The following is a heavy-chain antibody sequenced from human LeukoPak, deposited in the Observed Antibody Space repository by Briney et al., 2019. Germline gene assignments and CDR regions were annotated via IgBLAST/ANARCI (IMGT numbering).Heavy chain of an antibody. Sequence: PGGSLRLSCAVSGFTFSTYWMTWVRQAPGKGLEWVANINQDGSEKIYVDSVKGRFTISRDNAKNSVYLQMNSLRAEDTAVYYCAIRLVDYWGQGTLVTVSS. V-gene: IGHV3-7*01. CDR3: AIRLVDY. CDR2: INQDGSEK. D-gene: IGHD1-1*01. J-gene: IGHJ4*02. CDR1: GFTFSTYW.